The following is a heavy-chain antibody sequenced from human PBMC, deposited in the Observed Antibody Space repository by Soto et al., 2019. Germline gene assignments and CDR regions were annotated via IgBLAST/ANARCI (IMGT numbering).Heavy chain of an antibody. CDR1: GFSVSSTY. J-gene: IGHJ4*02. Sequence: ETLSLTCSVSGFSVSSTYWGWIRQSPGKGLEWIGYVYDSGSTNYSPSLKSRVTISVDTSKNQSFLRLRSVTAADTAVYYCGRIPYTSASFDYWGQGNLVTVSS. CDR3: GRIPYTSASFDY. V-gene: IGHV4-59*02. CDR2: VYDSGST. D-gene: IGHD3-16*01.